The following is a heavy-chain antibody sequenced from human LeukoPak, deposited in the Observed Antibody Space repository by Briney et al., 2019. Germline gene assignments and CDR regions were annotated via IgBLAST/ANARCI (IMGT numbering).Heavy chain of an antibody. Sequence: GGSLRLSCAASGFTFSSYGMNWVCQAPGKGLEWVSGLSDSGDNTYYIDSVRGRFTISRDNSKNTLYLQMNSLRAEDTAIYYCATVSVPAAPPFFDSWGQGTLVTVSS. V-gene: IGHV3-23*01. D-gene: IGHD2-2*01. CDR1: GFTFSSYG. CDR2: LSDSGDNT. CDR3: ATVSVPAAPPFFDS. J-gene: IGHJ4*02.